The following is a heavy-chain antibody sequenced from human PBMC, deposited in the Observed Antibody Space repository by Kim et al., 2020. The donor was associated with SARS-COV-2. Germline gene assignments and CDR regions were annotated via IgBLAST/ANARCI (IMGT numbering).Heavy chain of an antibody. D-gene: IGHD5-12*01. CDR2: INSDGSST. J-gene: IGHJ6*02. Sequence: GGSLRLSCAASGFTFSSYWMHWVRQALGKGLVWVSRINSDGSSTSYADSVKGRFTISRDNAKNTLYLQMNSLRAEDTAVYYCAKERVYSGYDLGDYYYYGMDVWGQGTTVTVSS. CDR1: GFTFSSYW. CDR3: AKERVYSGYDLGDYYYYGMDV. V-gene: IGHV3-74*01.